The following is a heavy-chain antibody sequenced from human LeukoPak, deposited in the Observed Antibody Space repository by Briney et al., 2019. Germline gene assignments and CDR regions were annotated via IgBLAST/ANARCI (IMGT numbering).Heavy chain of an antibody. CDR3: AINPTVYYFDY. Sequence: GGSLRLSCAASGFTFSSYAMSWVRQAPGKGLEWVSAISGSGGSTYYADSVKGRFTISRDNSKNTLYLQMNGLRAEDTAVYYCAINPTVYYFDYRGQGTLVTVSS. CDR2: ISGSGGST. J-gene: IGHJ4*02. CDR1: GFTFSSYA. V-gene: IGHV3-23*01.